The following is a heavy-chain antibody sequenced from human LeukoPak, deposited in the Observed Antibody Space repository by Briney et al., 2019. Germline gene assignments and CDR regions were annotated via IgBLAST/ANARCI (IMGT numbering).Heavy chain of an antibody. Sequence: GEPLKISCKGSGYSFTSYWIGWVRQMPGKGLEWMGLVFPGDSDTRYSPSFQGQVTISVDKSISTAYLQWSSLKASDTAIYYCARRSPDYFYGMDVWGQGTTVTVSS. V-gene: IGHV5-51*01. CDR1: GYSFTSYW. CDR2: VFPGDSDT. CDR3: ARRSPDYFYGMDV. D-gene: IGHD6-13*01. J-gene: IGHJ6*02.